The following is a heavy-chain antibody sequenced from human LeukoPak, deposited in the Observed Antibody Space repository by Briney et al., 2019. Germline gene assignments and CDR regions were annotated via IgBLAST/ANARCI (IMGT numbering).Heavy chain of an antibody. D-gene: IGHD3-22*01. Sequence: GGPLRLSCAASGFTFSSYGMHWVRQAPGKGLERVTFIRYDGSNKYYADSVKGRFTISRDNSKNTLNLHMNSLRAEDTAVYYCAKDPTHYRVWDYYETIGLSYWGQGTLVTVSS. CDR3: AKDPTHYRVWDYYETIGLSY. CDR1: GFTFSSYG. CDR2: IRYDGSNK. J-gene: IGHJ4*02. V-gene: IGHV3-30*02.